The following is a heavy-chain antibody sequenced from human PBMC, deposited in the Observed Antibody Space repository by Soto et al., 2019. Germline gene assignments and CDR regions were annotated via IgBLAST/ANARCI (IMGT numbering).Heavy chain of an antibody. CDR2: IYSGGST. CDR1: GGFVNSDTHS. D-gene: IGHD2-2*01. CDR3: ARFVRSCSATTCSTRADV. V-gene: IGHV4-61*01. J-gene: IGHJ6*02. Sequence: PSETLSLTCTVSGGFVNSDTHSWSWIRQTPGKRLEWIGFIYSGGSTKNPPLRSRVTMSVDTSKNQFSLKLRSVIVADTAVYRCARFVRSCSATTCSTRADVWCQAITVTLS.